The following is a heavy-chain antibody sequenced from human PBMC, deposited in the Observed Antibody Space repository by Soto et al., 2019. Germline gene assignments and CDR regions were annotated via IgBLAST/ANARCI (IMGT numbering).Heavy chain of an antibody. CDR2: IFYSGNT. V-gene: IGHV4-59*01. Sequence: SETLSLTCTVSGGSISSYYWSWIRQPPGKGLEWIGYIFYSGNTNYNPSLRSRVTMSVDTSKNQFSLKLTSVTAADTAVYYCARGPGTDYYYYYGMDVWGQGTTVTVSS. CDR1: GGSISSYY. J-gene: IGHJ6*02. CDR3: ARGPGTDYYYYYGMDV.